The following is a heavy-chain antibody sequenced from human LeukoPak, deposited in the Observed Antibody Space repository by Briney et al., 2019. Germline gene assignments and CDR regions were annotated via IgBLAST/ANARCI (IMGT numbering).Heavy chain of an antibody. V-gene: IGHV3-48*01. CDR3: ARGLEIDY. Sequence: GGSLRLSCAASGFSFSSYTMNWVRQAPGKGLEWVSDISSSSSTIYYADSVKGRFTISRDNAKNSLYLQMNSLRAEDTAVHYCARGLEIDYWGQGTLVTVSS. D-gene: IGHD6-6*01. J-gene: IGHJ4*02. CDR1: GFSFSSYT. CDR2: ISSSSSTI.